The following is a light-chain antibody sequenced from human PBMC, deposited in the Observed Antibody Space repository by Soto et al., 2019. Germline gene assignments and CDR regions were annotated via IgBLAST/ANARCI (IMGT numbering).Light chain of an antibody. CDR1: QSISSY. V-gene: IGKV1-39*01. CDR3: QQSYSTPWT. Sequence: DIQMTQSPSSLSASVGDRVTITCRASQSISSYLHWYQQKPGKAPKLLIYAASSLQSVFPSRFSGSGSGTDFTLTISSLQPEDFANYYCQQSYSTPWTFGQGTKVEIK. CDR2: AAS. J-gene: IGKJ1*01.